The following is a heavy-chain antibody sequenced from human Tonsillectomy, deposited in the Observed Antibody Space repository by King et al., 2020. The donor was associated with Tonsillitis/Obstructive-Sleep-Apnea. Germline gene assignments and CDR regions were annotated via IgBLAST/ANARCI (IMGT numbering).Heavy chain of an antibody. CDR3: AKDFAAVTGDPGS. Sequence: VQLVESGGGVVQPGGSLRLSCVASGFTFSNYAMTWVRQAPGKGPELVSGISGKNGGTYYPDSVKGRFTLSRDNSKNTLYLQMNSLRADDTALYYCAKDFAAVTGDPGSWGQGTLVTVSS. CDR2: ISGKNGGT. J-gene: IGHJ5*02. CDR1: GFTFSNYA. D-gene: IGHD6-19*01. V-gene: IGHV3-23*04.